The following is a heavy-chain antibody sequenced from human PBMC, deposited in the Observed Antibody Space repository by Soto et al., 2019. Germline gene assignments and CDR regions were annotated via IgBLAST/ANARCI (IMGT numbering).Heavy chain of an antibody. Sequence: GGSLRLSCAASGFTFSIYAITWGRQAPGKGLEWVSTTGGSGRTTYYADSVKGRFTVSRDNSKNTLDLQMSSLRAEDTAVYYCATVHNTSRSFDYWGQGTLVTVSS. J-gene: IGHJ4*02. CDR3: ATVHNTSRSFDY. CDR2: TGGSGRTT. CDR1: GFTFSIYA. D-gene: IGHD1-20*01. V-gene: IGHV3-23*01.